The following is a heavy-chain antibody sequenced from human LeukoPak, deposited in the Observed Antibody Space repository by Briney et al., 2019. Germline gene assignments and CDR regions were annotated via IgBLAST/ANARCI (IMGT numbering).Heavy chain of an antibody. J-gene: IGHJ6*03. V-gene: IGHV3-33*06. Sequence: GRSLRLSCAASGFTFSSYGMHWVRQAPGKGLEWVAVIWYDGSNKYYADSVKGRFTISRDNSKNTLYLQMNSLRAEDTAAYYCAKDHDSKGPYYYYYMDVWGKGTTVTVSS. CDR2: IWYDGSNK. CDR3: AKDHDSKGPYYYYYMDV. D-gene: IGHD4-11*01. CDR1: GFTFSSYG.